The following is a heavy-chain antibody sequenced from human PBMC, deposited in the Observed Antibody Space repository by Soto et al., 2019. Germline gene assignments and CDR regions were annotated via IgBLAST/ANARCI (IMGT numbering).Heavy chain of an antibody. CDR3: ARFVRSCSATTCSTRADV. CDR1: GGFVNSDTHS. D-gene: IGHD2-2*01. J-gene: IGHJ6*02. Sequence: TLSLTCTVSGGFVNSDTHSWSWIRQTPGKRLEWIGFIYSGVSTKNPSLRSRVTMSVDTSKNQFSLKLRSVIVADTAVYHCARFVRSCSATTCSTRADVWGQGITVTVSS. V-gene: IGHV4-61*01. CDR2: IYSGVST.